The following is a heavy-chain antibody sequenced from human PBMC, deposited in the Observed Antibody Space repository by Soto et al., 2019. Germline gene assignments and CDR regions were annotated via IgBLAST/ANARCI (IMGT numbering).Heavy chain of an antibody. D-gene: IGHD2-21*02. V-gene: IGHV4-31*02. CDR2: IYYSGST. J-gene: IGHJ4*02. Sequence: SETLSLTCTVSGGSISSGGYYWSWIRQHPGKGLEWIGYIYYSGSTYYNPSLKSRVTISVDTSKNQFSLKLSSVTAADTAVYYCARVRSVVVTAIDYWGQGTLVTVSS. CDR3: ARVRSVVVTAIDY. CDR1: GGSISSGGYY.